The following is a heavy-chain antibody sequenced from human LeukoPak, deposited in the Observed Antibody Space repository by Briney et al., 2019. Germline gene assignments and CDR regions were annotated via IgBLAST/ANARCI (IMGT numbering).Heavy chain of an antibody. J-gene: IGHJ4*02. CDR2: IISSSSTI. Sequence: GGSLRLSCAASGFTFSSYSMNWVRQAPGKGLEWLSYIISSSSTIYYADSVKGRFTVSRDNAKNSLYPQMNSLRDEDTAVYYCARSSGYGDGGVDYWGQGTLVTVSS. CDR1: GFTFSSYS. V-gene: IGHV3-48*02. CDR3: ARSSGYGDGGVDY. D-gene: IGHD4-17*01.